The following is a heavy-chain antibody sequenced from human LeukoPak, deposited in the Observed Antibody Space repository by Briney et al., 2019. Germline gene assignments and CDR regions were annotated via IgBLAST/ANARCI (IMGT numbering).Heavy chain of an antibody. D-gene: IGHD1-26*01. CDR3: ARVSDGSYYYY. Sequence: GGSLRLSCAASGFTFSRYWMHWVRQRPGKGLEYVSGISSTGGSTHYANSVKGRFTISRDNSKNTLYFQMGSLRAEDMAVYYCARVSDGSYYYYWGQGTLVTVSS. CDR1: GFTFSRYW. V-gene: IGHV3-64*01. CDR2: ISSTGGST. J-gene: IGHJ4*02.